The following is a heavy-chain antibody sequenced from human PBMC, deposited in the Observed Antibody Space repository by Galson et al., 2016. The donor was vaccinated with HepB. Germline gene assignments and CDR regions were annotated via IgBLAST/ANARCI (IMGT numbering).Heavy chain of an antibody. Sequence: SETLSLTCTVSGGSITSNSYYWAWIRQPPGKGLEWIGSMQYGGITYYNASLKGRVTMSMDTSEGQFSLRGTSVTAADTAVCPCARRPRGTRHNYHGLDGRGPGATVTVSS. CDR3: ARRPRGTRHNYHGLDG. V-gene: IGHV4-39*01. J-gene: IGHJ6*02. D-gene: IGHD1-1*01. CDR2: MQYGGIT. CDR1: GGSITSNSYY.